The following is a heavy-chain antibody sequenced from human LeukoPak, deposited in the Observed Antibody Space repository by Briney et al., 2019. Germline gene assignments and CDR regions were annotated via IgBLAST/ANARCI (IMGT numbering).Heavy chain of an antibody. CDR1: GGSSSTYY. CDR3: ARHIEGEGLDY. D-gene: IGHD3-16*01. CDR2: ISYSGNS. Sequence: SETLSLTSTVSGGSSSTYYWSWIRQPPGKGLEWIGYISYSGNSHYNPSLKSRVTISVDSSKTQFSLKLTSVTAADTAFYYCARHIEGEGLDYWGQGTLVTVSS. V-gene: IGHV4-59*08. J-gene: IGHJ4*02.